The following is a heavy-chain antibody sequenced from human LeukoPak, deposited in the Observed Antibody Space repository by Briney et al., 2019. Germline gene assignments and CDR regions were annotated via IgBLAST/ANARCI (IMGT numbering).Heavy chain of an antibody. Sequence: SETLSLTCTVSGGSISSYYWSWIRQPPGKGLEWIGEINHSGSTNYNPSLKSRVTISVDTSKNQFSLKLSSVTAADTAVYYCARGRYCSSTSCYYGYYYYGMDVWGQGTTVTVSS. CDR1: GGSISSYY. CDR2: INHSGST. CDR3: ARGRYCSSTSCYYGYYYYGMDV. D-gene: IGHD2-2*01. J-gene: IGHJ6*02. V-gene: IGHV4-34*01.